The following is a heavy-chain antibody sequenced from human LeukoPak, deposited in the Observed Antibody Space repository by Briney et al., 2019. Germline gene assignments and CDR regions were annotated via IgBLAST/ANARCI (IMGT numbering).Heavy chain of an antibody. V-gene: IGHV1-24*01. CDR1: GYTLTELS. D-gene: IGHD2-15*01. CDR3: ATGITPVGVVVVYYMDV. CDR2: FDPEDGET. Sequence: ASVKVSCKVSGYTLTELSMHWVRQAPGKGLEWMGGFDPEDGETIYAQKFQGRVTTTEDTSTDTAYMELSSLRSEDTAVYYCATGITPVGVVVVYYMDVWGKGTTVTASS. J-gene: IGHJ6*03.